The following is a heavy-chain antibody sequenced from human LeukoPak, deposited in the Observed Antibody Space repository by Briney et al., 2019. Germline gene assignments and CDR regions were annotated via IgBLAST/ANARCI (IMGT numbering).Heavy chain of an antibody. D-gene: IGHD3-9*01. CDR2: MNPNSGNT. CDR3: ARILTYYDILTGYYYYYMDV. CDR1: GYTFTSYD. J-gene: IGHJ6*03. Sequence: ASVKVSCKASGYTFTSYDINWVRQATGQGLEWIGWMNPNSGNTGYAQKFQGRVTMTRNTSISTAYMELSSLRSEDTAVYYCARILTYYDILTGYYYYYMDVWGKGTTVTISS. V-gene: IGHV1-8*01.